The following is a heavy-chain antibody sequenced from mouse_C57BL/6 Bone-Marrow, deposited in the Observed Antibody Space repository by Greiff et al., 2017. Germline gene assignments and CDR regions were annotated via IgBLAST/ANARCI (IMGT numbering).Heavy chain of an antibody. V-gene: IGHV1-55*01. Sequence: QVQLKQSGAELVKPGASVKMSCKASGYTFTSYWITWVKQRPGQGLEWIGDIYPGSGSTNYNEKFKSKATLTVDTSSSTAYMQLSSLTSEDSAVYYCARSKLSYAMDYWGQGTSVTVSS. CDR2: IYPGSGST. J-gene: IGHJ4*01. CDR1: GYTFTSYW. CDR3: ARSKLSYAMDY. D-gene: IGHD1-3*01.